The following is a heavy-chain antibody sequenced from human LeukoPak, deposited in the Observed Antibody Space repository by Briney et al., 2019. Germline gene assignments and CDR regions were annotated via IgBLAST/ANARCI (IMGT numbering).Heavy chain of an antibody. CDR1: GLTFSNYA. D-gene: IGHD5-24*01. CDR2: IGGSGVNT. V-gene: IGHV3-23*01. CDR3: ARDRAVDDAFDI. J-gene: IGHJ3*02. Sequence: PGGSLRLSCAASGLTFSNYAMSWVRQAPGKGLEWVSLIGGSGVNTFYADSVKGRFTISRDNAKNSLYLQMNSLRAEDTAVYYCARDRAVDDAFDIWGQGTMVTVSS.